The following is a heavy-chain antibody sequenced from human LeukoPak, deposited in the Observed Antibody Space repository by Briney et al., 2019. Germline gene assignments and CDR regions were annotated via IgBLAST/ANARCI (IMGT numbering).Heavy chain of an antibody. Sequence: PSETLSLTCTVSGAYIGTYYRSWIRQAPGKGLEWIGYISPSAYTLFTPSLRSRVTISRDTSENQFSLILTSVTAADTAVYYCTRHDVVPVIGHGMADWGQGTTVTVAS. CDR1: GAYIGTYY. CDR2: ISPSAYT. V-gene: IGHV4-59*08. D-gene: IGHD2-2*01. J-gene: IGHJ6*02. CDR3: TRHDVVPVIGHGMAD.